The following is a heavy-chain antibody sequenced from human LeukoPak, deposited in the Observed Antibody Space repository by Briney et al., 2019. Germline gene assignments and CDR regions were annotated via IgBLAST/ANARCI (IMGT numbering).Heavy chain of an antibody. Sequence: GGSLRLSCAASGFTFSSYWMSWVRQAPGKGLEWVSVIYSGGSTYYADSVKGRFTISRDNSKNTLYLQMNSLRAEDTAVYYCARDSGLGWGNSYYYYMDVWGKGTTVTVSS. CDR1: GFTFSSYW. CDR2: IYSGGST. V-gene: IGHV3-53*01. J-gene: IGHJ6*03. CDR3: ARDSGLGWGNSYYYYMDV. D-gene: IGHD3/OR15-3a*01.